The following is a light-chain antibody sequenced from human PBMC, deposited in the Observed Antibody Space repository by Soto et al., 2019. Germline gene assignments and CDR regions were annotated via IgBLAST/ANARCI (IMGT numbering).Light chain of an antibody. CDR2: KAS. CDR1: QSISNS. J-gene: IGKJ2*01. V-gene: IGKV1-5*03. Sequence: DIQMTQSPSTLSASVGDRVTFTCRASQSISNSLAWYQQKPGKAPNLLIYKASNLESGVPSRFSGSGSGTEFTLTVSSLQPEDFGTYYCQHYNFPYTFGPGTKREIK. CDR3: QHYNFPYT.